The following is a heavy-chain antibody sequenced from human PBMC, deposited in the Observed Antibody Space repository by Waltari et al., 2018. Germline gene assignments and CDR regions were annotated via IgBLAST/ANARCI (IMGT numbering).Heavy chain of an antibody. D-gene: IGHD6-13*01. J-gene: IGHJ4*02. CDR3: ARHEAAAGVLFDY. Sequence: QVQLQESGPGLVKPSETLSLTCAVSGYSISSGYYWGWIRQPPGKGLEWIGSIYHSGSTYYNPSLKSRVTISVDTSKNQFSLKLSSVTAADTAVYYCARHEAAAGVLFDYWGQGTLVTVSS. CDR1: GYSISSGYY. V-gene: IGHV4-38-2*01. CDR2: IYHSGST.